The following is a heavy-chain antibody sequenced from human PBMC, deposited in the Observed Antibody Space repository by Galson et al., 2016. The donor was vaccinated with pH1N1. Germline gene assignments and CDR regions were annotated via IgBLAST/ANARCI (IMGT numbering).Heavy chain of an antibody. Sequence: SLRLSCAASGFTFSNYAMSWVRQAPGKGLEWVSGISDSGDYTYYVDSVKGRFTISRDNSKNTLYVQMNSLRAEDTAVYYCARVDSSKWQRGWLDPWGQGTLVTVSS. CDR3: ARVDSSKWQRGWLDP. D-gene: IGHD6-13*01. J-gene: IGHJ5*02. CDR1: GFTFSNYA. CDR2: ISDSGDYT. V-gene: IGHV3-23*01.